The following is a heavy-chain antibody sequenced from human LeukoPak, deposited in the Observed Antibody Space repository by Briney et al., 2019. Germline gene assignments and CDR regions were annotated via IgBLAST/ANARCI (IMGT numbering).Heavy chain of an antibody. V-gene: IGHV1-2*02. CDR3: ARDYDTMVRGKTYGMDV. Sequence: GASVKVSCKASGYTFTGYYMHWGRQAPGQGLEWMGWINPNSGGTNYAQKFQGRVTMTRDTSISTAYMELSRLRSDDTAVYYCARDYDTMVRGKTYGMDVWGQGTTVTVSS. CDR1: GYTFTGYY. CDR2: INPNSGGT. J-gene: IGHJ6*02. D-gene: IGHD3-10*01.